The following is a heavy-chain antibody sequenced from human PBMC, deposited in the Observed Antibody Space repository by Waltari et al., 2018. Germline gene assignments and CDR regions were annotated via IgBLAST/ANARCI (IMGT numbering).Heavy chain of an antibody. CDR3: ARDRGRGIYLDS. V-gene: IGHV4-4*02. CDR2: VERSGRT. D-gene: IGHD2-15*01. CDR1: GDSMSSTDW. Sequence: QLQLQESDPGLVKPSGTLSLTCAVSGDSMSSTDWWGWVRQSPGKGREWIGQVERSGRTNYNPSFASRVTVSVDTSTNQFSLKVTSATAADTAVYFCARDRGRGIYLDSWGQGTLVTVSP. J-gene: IGHJ4*02.